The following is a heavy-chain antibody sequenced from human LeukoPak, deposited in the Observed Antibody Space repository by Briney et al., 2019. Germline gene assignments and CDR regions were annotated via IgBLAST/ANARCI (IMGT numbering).Heavy chain of an antibody. V-gene: IGHV3-7*01. CDR3: ARHIDWKFDY. J-gene: IGHJ4*02. CDR2: IKQDGSEE. CDR1: GFTFSSYW. D-gene: IGHD1-1*01. Sequence: PGGSLRLSCAPSGFTFSSYWMTWVRQAPGKGLEWVANIKQDGSEEYYVDSVKRRFTISKDNAKNSLYLQMNSLRAEDTAVYYCARHIDWKFDYWGQGTLVTVSS.